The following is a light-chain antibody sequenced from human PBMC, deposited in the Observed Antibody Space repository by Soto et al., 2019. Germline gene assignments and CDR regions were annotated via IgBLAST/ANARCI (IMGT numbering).Light chain of an antibody. J-gene: IGKJ1*01. CDR2: AAS. V-gene: IGKV3-15*01. CDR3: QQYNNWPPPCT. CDR1: QSVSSN. Sequence: EIVMTQSPATLSVSPGERATLSCSASQSVSSNLAWYQQKHGQTPSLLIYAASTRATGIPAMFSGSGSGTEFTLTISSLQSEDFAVYYCQQYNNWPPPCTFGQRNTVEIK.